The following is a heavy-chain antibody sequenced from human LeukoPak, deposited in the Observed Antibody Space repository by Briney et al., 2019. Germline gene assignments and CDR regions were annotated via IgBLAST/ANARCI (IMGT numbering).Heavy chain of an antibody. CDR1: GYTFTSYG. CDR3: ARDQITMVRGVKNWFDP. J-gene: IGHJ5*02. D-gene: IGHD3-10*01. Sequence: ASVKVSCKASGYTFTSYGISWVRQAPGQGLEWMGWISAYNGNTNYAQKLQGRVTMTIDTSTSTAYMELRSLRSDDTAVYYCARDQITMVRGVKNWFDPWGQGTLVTVSS. CDR2: ISAYNGNT. V-gene: IGHV1-18*04.